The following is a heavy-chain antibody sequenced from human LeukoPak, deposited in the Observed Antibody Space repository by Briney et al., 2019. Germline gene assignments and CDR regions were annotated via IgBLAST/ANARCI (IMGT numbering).Heavy chain of an antibody. CDR1: GFTFTTYR. J-gene: IGHJ4*02. Sequence: GGSLRLSCAASGFTFTTYRMEWVRQAPGKGLVWVSRINSDGSSTSYADSVKGRFTISRDNAKNTLYLQMNSLRAEDTAVYYCARRLAVAGTGLDYWGQGTLVTVSS. CDR3: ARRLAVAGTGLDY. D-gene: IGHD6-19*01. V-gene: IGHV3-74*01. CDR2: INSDGSST.